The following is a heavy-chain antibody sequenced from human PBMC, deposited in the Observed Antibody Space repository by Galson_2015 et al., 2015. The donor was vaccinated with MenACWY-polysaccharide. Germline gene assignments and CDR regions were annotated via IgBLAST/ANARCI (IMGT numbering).Heavy chain of an antibody. CDR2: ISGTSSTI. CDR1: GFSFRDYY. Sequence: SLRLSCAASGFSFRDYYMSWIRLAPGKGLEWVSYISGTSSTIHYSESVEGQFTISRDNAKNSLFLEMNSLRVEDTAVYFCARFYDFWSGYYVDYWGQGTVVTVSS. V-gene: IGHV3-11*01. J-gene: IGHJ4*02. D-gene: IGHD3-3*01. CDR3: ARFYDFWSGYYVDY.